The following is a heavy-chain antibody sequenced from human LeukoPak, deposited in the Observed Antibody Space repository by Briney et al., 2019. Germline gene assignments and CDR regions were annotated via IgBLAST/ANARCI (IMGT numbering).Heavy chain of an antibody. CDR2: ISWNSGNI. CDR3: ARSRNYYDSSDPETFDV. CDR1: GFTFDDYA. D-gene: IGHD3-22*01. Sequence: PGGSLRLSCAASGFTFDDYAMHWVRQAPGKGLEWVSGISWNSGNIGYADSVKGRFTISRDNAKNSLFLQMNSLRAEDTAVYYCARSRNYYDSSDPETFDVWGQGTMVTVSS. V-gene: IGHV3-9*01. J-gene: IGHJ3*01.